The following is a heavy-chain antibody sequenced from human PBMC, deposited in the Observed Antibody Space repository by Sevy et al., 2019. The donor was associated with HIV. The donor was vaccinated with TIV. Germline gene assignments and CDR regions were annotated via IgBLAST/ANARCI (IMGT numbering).Heavy chain of an antibody. J-gene: IGHJ6*02. CDR2: IIPIFGTA. CDR1: GGTFSSYA. Sequence: ASVKVSCKASGGTFSSYAISWVRQAPGQGLEWMGGIIPIFGTANYAQKFQGRVTITADESTSTAYMELSSLRSEDMAVNYCARDLTVTMVRGVIPRDYYYYGMDVWGQGTTVTVSS. CDR3: ARDLTVTMVRGVIPRDYYYYGMDV. D-gene: IGHD3-10*01. V-gene: IGHV1-69*13.